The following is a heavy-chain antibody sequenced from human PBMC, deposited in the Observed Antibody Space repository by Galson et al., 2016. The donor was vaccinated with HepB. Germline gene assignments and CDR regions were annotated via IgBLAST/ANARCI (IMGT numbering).Heavy chain of an antibody. D-gene: IGHD2-15*01. Sequence: SLRLSCAASGLTFSRYSMNWVRQAPGKGLEWVSSISSSSAYMYYADSVKGRFTISRDNAKNSLYLQMNSLRAEDTAVYYCARDCSGGSCYGYYYYGMDVWGQGTTVTVSS. CDR3: ARDCSGGSCYGYYYYGMDV. CDR2: ISSSSAYM. V-gene: IGHV3-21*06. J-gene: IGHJ6*02. CDR1: GLTFSRYS.